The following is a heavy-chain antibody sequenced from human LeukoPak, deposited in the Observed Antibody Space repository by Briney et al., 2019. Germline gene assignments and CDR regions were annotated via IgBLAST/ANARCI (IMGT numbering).Heavy chain of an antibody. CDR1: GYTFTSYY. CDR2: INPSGGST. CDR3: ARDAGYCSSTSCYGDSWFDP. V-gene: IGHV1-46*01. J-gene: IGHJ5*02. Sequence: GASVKVSCKASGYTFTSYYMHWVRQAPGQGLEWMGIINPSGGSTSYAQKFQGRVTMTRDTSTSTVYMELSSLRSEDTAVYYCARDAGYCSSTSCYGDSWFDPWGQGTLVTVSS. D-gene: IGHD2-2*01.